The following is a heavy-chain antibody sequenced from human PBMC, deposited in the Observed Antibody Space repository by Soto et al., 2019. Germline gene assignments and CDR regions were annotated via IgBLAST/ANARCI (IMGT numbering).Heavy chain of an antibody. J-gene: IGHJ4*02. CDR1: GGSLGSSSYY. Sequence: SETLSLTCTVSGGSLGSSSYYWGWIRQSPGKGLEWIGNIYYSGNTFYIPSLKSRVTISVDTSKNQFYLHLSSVTAADTAIFYCASIAAPGTTHFDFWGQGTLVTVSS. V-gene: IGHV4-39*01. CDR2: IYYSGNT. CDR3: ASIAAPGTTHFDF. D-gene: IGHD6-13*01.